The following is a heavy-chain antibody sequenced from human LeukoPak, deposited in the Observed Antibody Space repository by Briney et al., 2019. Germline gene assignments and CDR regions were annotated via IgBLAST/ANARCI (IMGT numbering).Heavy chain of an antibody. J-gene: IGHJ4*02. CDR3: ARGLNGFSYDY. CDR2: IYSGGGT. Sequence: GGSLRLSCAASGFSVSSRYMSWVRQAPGKGLEWVSVIYSGGGTYYAGSVKGRFTVSRDNSKSTLYLQMNSLRAEDTAVYYCARGLNGFSYDYWGQGTLVTVSS. V-gene: IGHV3-66*01. D-gene: IGHD2/OR15-2a*01. CDR1: GFSVSSRY.